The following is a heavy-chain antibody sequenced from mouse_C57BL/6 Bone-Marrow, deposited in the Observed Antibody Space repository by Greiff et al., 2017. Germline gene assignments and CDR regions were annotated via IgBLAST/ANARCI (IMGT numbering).Heavy chain of an antibody. J-gene: IGHJ4*01. CDR1: GYTFTNYW. Sequence: QVQLKESGAELVRPGTSVKMSCKASGYTFTNYWIGWAKQRPGHGLEWIGDLYPGGGYPNYNEKFKGKATLTADKSSSTAYMQFSSLTSEDSAIXDWAIWTLYYYSMDYWGQGTSGTGSS. CDR3: AIWTLYYYSMDY. V-gene: IGHV1-63*01. D-gene: IGHD1-1*02. CDR2: LYPGGGYP.